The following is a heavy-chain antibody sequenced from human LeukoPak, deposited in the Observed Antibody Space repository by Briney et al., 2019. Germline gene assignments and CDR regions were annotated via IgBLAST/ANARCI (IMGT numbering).Heavy chain of an antibody. CDR2: ISGSGGST. V-gene: IGHV3-23*01. J-gene: IGHJ4*02. CDR3: AKDYKDYYGSGSYYSAGY. Sequence: GGSLRLSCAASGSTFSSYAMSWVRQAPGKGLEWVSAISGSGGSTYYADSVKGRFTISRDNSKNTLYPQMNSLRAEDTAVYYCAKDYKDYYGSGSYYSAGYWGQGTLVTVSS. D-gene: IGHD3-10*01. CDR1: GSTFSSYA.